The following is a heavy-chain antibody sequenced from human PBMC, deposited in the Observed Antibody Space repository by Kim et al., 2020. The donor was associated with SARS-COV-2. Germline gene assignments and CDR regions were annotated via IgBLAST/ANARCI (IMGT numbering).Heavy chain of an antibody. CDR2: IYYSGST. V-gene: IGHV4-39*01. Sequence: SETLSLTCTVSGGSISSSSYYWGWIRQPPGKGLEWIGSIYYSGSTYYNPSLKSRVTISVDTSKNQFSLKLSSVTAADTAVYYCARHYDILTGYYTGDYWGQGNLVTVSS. D-gene: IGHD3-9*01. CDR1: GGSISSSSYY. J-gene: IGHJ4*02. CDR3: ARHYDILTGYYTGDY.